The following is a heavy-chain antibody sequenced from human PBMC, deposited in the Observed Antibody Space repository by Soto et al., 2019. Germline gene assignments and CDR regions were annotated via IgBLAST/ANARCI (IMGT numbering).Heavy chain of an antibody. CDR2: ISPGDSET. J-gene: IGHJ4*02. V-gene: IGHV5-51*01. CDR1: GYSFTNYW. CDR3: TRHYTSGNYDPGIY. Sequence: EVQLVQSGAEVKKPGESLKISCKGSGYSFTNYWIGWVRQMPGKGLEWMGIISPGDSETRYSPSFQGQVTTSTDKSISTAYLQWNSLKASDTAMYYCTRHYTSGNYDPGIYWGQGTLVTVSS. D-gene: IGHD3-10*01.